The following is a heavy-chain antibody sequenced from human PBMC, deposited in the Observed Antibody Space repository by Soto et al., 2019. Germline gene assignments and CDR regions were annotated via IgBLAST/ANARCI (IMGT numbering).Heavy chain of an antibody. CDR3: ARIRATAMVYYFDY. J-gene: IGHJ4*02. D-gene: IGHD5-18*01. CDR1: GGSITSYY. V-gene: IGHV4-59*08. Sequence: PSETLSLTCTVSGGSITSYYWSWIRQPPGEGLEWIGYIHYTGSTNYSPSLKSRVTISVDTAENQFSLKLSSVTAADTAVYYCARIRATAMVYYFDYWGQGTLVTVS. CDR2: IHYTGST.